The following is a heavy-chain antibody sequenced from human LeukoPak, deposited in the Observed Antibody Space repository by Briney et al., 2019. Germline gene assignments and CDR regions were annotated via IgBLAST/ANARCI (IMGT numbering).Heavy chain of an antibody. V-gene: IGHV3-23*01. CDR2: ISGNGNSA. D-gene: IGHD4-17*01. Sequence: GGSLRLSCAASGFTFSSFAMSWVRQAPGKGLDWVSTISGNGNSAHFADSVKGRFIISRDNSKNTLYLQMNSLRAEDTAVYYCAKHNGDYEYGMDVWDQGTTVTVSS. CDR1: GFTFSSFA. CDR3: AKHNGDYEYGMDV. J-gene: IGHJ6*02.